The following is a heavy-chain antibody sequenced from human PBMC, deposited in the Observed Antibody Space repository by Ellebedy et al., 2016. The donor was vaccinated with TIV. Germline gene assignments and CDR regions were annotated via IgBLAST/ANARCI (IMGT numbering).Heavy chain of an antibody. CDR2: VNPSGGST. D-gene: IGHD3-3*01. CDR1: GYTFTRYY. V-gene: IGHV1-46*04. J-gene: IGHJ4*02. Sequence: AASVKVSCKASGYTFTRYYMHWVRQAPGQGLEWMGIVNPSGGSTSYARKLQGRVTMTRDTSTSTVYMELSSLRSEDMAVYYCAKDDLEDFWSGYPDYWGQGTLVTVSS. CDR3: AKDDLEDFWSGYPDY.